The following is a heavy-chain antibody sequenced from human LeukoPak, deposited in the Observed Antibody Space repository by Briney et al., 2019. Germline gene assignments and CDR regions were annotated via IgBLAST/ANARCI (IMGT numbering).Heavy chain of an antibody. J-gene: IGHJ5*02. CDR1: GGSISSGGYY. Sequence: PSETLSLTCTVSGGSISSGGYYWSWIRQHPGKGLEWIGYIYYSGSTYYNPSLKSRVTISVDTSKNQFSLTLISVTAADTAMYYCARVRYSGSGEEIDPWGQGTLVTVSS. D-gene: IGHD3-10*01. V-gene: IGHV4-31*03. CDR3: ARVRYSGSGEEIDP. CDR2: IYYSGST.